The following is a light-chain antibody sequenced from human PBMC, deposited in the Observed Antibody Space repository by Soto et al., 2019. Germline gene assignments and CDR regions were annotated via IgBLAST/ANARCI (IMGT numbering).Light chain of an antibody. CDR1: QSISSY. Sequence: DIQMTQSPSSLSASVGDRVTITCRASQSISSYLNWYQQKPGKAPKLLIYAASSLQSGVPSRFSGSGSGTEFTITISSLQPEDFATYYCQQSYSTPLTVGGGTKVEIK. V-gene: IGKV1-39*01. J-gene: IGKJ4*01. CDR3: QQSYSTPLT. CDR2: AAS.